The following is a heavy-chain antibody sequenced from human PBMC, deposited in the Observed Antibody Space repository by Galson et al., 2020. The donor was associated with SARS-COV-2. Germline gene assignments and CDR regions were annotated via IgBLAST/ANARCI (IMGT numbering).Heavy chain of an antibody. J-gene: IGHJ3*02. CDR2: IYTSGST. Sequence: SETLSLTCTVSGGSISSGSYYWSWIRQPAGKGLEWIGRIYTSGSTNYNPSLKSRVTISVDTSKNQFSLKLSSVTAADTAVYYCARGEWLSDAFDIWGQGTMVTVSS. CDR3: ARGEWLSDAFDI. CDR1: GGSISSGSYY. V-gene: IGHV4-61*02. D-gene: IGHD3-3*01.